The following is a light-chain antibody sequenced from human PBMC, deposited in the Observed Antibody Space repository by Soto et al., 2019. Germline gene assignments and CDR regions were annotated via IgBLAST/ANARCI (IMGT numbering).Light chain of an antibody. J-gene: IGKJ1*01. CDR3: QQYGSSPQT. CDR1: QSVSNDY. V-gene: IGKV3-20*01. CDR2: GAS. Sequence: EIVLTQSPGTLSLPPGERATLXCRASQSVSNDYLAWYQQKPGQAPRLLIYGASSRATDIPDRFSGRGSGTDFTLTVTSLEPEDFALYYCQQYGSSPQTFGQGTTVEIK.